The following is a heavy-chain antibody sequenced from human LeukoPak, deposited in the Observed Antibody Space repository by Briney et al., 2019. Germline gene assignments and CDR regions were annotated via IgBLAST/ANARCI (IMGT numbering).Heavy chain of an antibody. Sequence: PGGSLRLSCAASGFTFSNAWMTWVRQAPGKGLEWVGRIYRNAVGGTTDYAAPVKGRFTISRDDSKNTLYLQMNSLKTEDTAVYYCTTDSYCSTTTCYASSNYYYGLDAWGQGTSVTVSS. J-gene: IGHJ6*02. D-gene: IGHD2-2*01. CDR1: GFTFSNAW. CDR2: IYRNAVGGTT. V-gene: IGHV3-15*05. CDR3: TTDSYCSTTTCYASSNYYYGLDA.